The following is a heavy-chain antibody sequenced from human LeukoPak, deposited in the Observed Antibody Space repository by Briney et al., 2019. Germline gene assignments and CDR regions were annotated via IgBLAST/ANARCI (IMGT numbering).Heavy chain of an antibody. CDR2: IYSGGST. J-gene: IGHJ5*02. Sequence: GGSLRLSCAASGFTVSSNYMSWVRQAPGKGLEWVSVIYSGGSTYYADPVKGRFTISRDNSKNTLYLQMNSLRAEDTAVYYCARIRRFPNWFDPWGQGTLVTFSS. V-gene: IGHV3-66*01. D-gene: IGHD2-21*01. CDR1: GFTVSSNY. CDR3: ARIRRFPNWFDP.